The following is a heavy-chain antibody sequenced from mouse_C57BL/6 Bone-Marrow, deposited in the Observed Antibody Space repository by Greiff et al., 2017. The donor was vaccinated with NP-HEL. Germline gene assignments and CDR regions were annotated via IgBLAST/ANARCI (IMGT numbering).Heavy chain of an antibody. CDR2: IWSGGST. D-gene: IGHD1-1*01. J-gene: IGHJ1*03. CDR1: GFSLTSYG. CDR3: ARKGFPHYYGSSYWYFDV. V-gene: IGHV2-2*01. Sequence: VKVVESGPGLVQPSQSLSITCTVSGFSLTSYGVHWVRQSPGKGLEWLGVIWSGGSTDYNAAFISRLSISKDNSKSQVFFKMNSLQADDTAIYYCARKGFPHYYGSSYWYFDVWGTGTTVTVSS.